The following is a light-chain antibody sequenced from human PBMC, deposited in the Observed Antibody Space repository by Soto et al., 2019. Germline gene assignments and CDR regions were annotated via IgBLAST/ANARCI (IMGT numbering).Light chain of an antibody. J-gene: IGKJ3*01. Sequence: EIVFTQSPATLSLSPGERATLSCRASQSLSSYLAWYQLKPGQAPRLLIYDASNRATGIPARFSGSGSGTAFTLTISSLEPEDFAVYSCQQRSNWPRFTFGTGTKVDIK. CDR1: QSLSSY. CDR2: DAS. CDR3: QQRSNWPRFT. V-gene: IGKV3-11*01.